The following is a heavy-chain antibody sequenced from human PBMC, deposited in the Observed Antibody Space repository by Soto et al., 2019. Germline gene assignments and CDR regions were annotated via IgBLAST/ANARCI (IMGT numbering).Heavy chain of an antibody. CDR1: GYSFPSFG. CDR3: ARPAYDVENPFDH. D-gene: IGHD5-12*01. CDR2: ISVYNGNT. V-gene: IGHV1-18*01. J-gene: IGHJ4*02. Sequence: QVHLVQSGAEVKKPGASVKVSCKASGYSFPSFGLSWVRQAPGQGLEWMGWISVYNGNTKYAQKFQGRVTMTTDKSTNTAYMELRSLRSDDTAVYYCARPAYDVENPFDHWGQGTLVTVSS.